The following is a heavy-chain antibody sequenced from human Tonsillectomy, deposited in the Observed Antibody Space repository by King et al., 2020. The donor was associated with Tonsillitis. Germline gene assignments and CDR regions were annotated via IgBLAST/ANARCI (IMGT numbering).Heavy chain of an antibody. J-gene: IGHJ4*02. D-gene: IGHD6-19*01. CDR2: ISYDGSNK. CDR1: GFTFSSYA. V-gene: IGHV3-30*01. CDR3: ARDTNNSGWSYFGY. Sequence: QLVQSGGGVVQPGRSLRLSCAASGFTFSSYAMHWVRQAPGKGLEWVALISYDGSNKYYAESVKGRFTISRDNSKNTLYLQMNSLRAEDTAVYYFARDTNNSGWSYFGYWGQGTLVTVSS.